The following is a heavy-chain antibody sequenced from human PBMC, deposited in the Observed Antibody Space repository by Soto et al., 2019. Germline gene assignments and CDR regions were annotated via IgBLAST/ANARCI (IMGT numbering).Heavy chain of an antibody. V-gene: IGHV3-20*04. CDR2: INWNGGSI. J-gene: IGHJ4*02. D-gene: IGHD5-12*01. CDR1: GFTFDDYG. Sequence: EVQLVESGGGVVRPGGSLRLSCAASGFTFDDYGMSWVRQAPVNGLEWVSDINWNGGSIGYADSVKGRFTISRDNAKNSLYLQMNSLRAEDTALYYCARDLSGYVPFDYWGQGTLVTVSS. CDR3: ARDLSGYVPFDY.